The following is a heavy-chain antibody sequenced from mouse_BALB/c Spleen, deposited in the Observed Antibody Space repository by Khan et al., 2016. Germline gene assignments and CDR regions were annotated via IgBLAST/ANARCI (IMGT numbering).Heavy chain of an antibody. D-gene: IGHD4-1*01. CDR3: ARDNWGFDY. CDR2: IRNKANGYTT. V-gene: IGHV7-3*02. J-gene: IGHJ2*01. CDR1: GFTFTDYY. Sequence: EVELVESGGGLVQPGGSLRLSCATSGFTFTDYYMSWVRQPPGKALEWLGFIRNKANGYTTAYSASVKGRFTISRDNSQSILYLQMNTLRAEDSATYYCARDNWGFDYWGQGTTLTVSS.